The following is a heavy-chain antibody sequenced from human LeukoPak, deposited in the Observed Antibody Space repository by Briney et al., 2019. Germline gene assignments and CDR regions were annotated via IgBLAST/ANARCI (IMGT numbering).Heavy chain of an antibody. J-gene: IGHJ5*02. CDR1: GGSISSYY. CDR2: IYTSGST. D-gene: IGHD3-3*01. Sequence: PSETLSLTCTVSGGSISSYYWSWIRQPPGKGLEWIGYIYTSGSTNYNPSLKSRVTISVDTSKNQFSLKLSSVTAADTAVYYCARDLRGLPNENWFDPWGQGTLVTVSS. V-gene: IGHV4-4*09. CDR3: ARDLRGLPNENWFDP.